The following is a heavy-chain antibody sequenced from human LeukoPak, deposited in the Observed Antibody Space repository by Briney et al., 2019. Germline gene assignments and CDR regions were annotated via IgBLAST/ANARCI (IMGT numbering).Heavy chain of an antibody. CDR2: ISYDGSNK. D-gene: IGHD1-26*01. J-gene: IGHJ5*02. CDR3: ARAPKFRLVGVPKGPFDP. CDR1: GFPFSSYA. Sequence: GGSLRLSCAASGFPFSSYAMHWVRQAPGKGLEWVAVISYDGSNKYYADSVKGRFTISRDNAKNSLYLQLNSLRAEDTAVYYCARAPKFRLVGVPKGPFDPWGQGSLVTVSS. V-gene: IGHV3-30*04.